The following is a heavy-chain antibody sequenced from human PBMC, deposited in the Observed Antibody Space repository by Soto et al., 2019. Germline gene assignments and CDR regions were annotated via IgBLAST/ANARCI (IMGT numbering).Heavy chain of an antibody. J-gene: IGHJ5*01. CDR2: VYHNGDA. D-gene: IGHD2-21*01. CDR3: GRVVEGATRHTDHDS. V-gene: IGHV4-39*01. CDR1: GVSIHNSHSF. Sequence: SETLSLTCTVSGVSIHNSHSFWAWIRQPPGKGLQFIASVYHNGDAHYNSSLQSRVTISVDTANNQVSLRMRSLTAEDTAFYYCGRVVEGATRHTDHDSWGQGILVTVS.